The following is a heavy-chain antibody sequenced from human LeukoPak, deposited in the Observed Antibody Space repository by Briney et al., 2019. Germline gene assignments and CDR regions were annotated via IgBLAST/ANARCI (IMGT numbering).Heavy chain of an antibody. CDR1: GYTFTSYW. Sequence: GESLKISCTIPGYTFTSYWIGWVRQMPGKGLEWMGIIYPGDSDTRYSPSFQGQVTISADKSISTAYLQWSSLKASDTAMYYCARRRYNVYSGYDFDSWGQGTLVTVSS. CDR3: ARRRYNVYSGYDFDS. CDR2: IYPGDSDT. V-gene: IGHV5-51*01. J-gene: IGHJ5*01. D-gene: IGHD5-12*01.